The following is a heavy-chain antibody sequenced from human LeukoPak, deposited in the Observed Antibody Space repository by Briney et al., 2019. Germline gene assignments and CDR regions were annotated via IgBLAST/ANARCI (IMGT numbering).Heavy chain of an antibody. J-gene: IGHJ6*02. CDR2: IWNDGSNK. CDR1: GFSFYTYG. D-gene: IGHD6-13*01. Sequence: GGSLRLSCAVSGFSFYTYGIHWVRHAPGKGLEWVAVIWNDGSNKYYADSVKGRFTISRDNSKNTLYLQMNSLRTEDTAVYFCATEVKAAAGIDTGSYYYNGMDVWGQGTTVTVSS. CDR3: ATEVKAAAGIDTGSYYYNGMDV. V-gene: IGHV3-33*01.